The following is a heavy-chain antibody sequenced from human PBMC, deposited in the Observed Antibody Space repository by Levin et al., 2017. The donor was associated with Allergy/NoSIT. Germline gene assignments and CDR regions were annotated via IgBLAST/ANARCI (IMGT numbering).Heavy chain of an antibody. V-gene: IGHV1-69*13. D-gene: IGHD3-9*01. Sequence: ASVKVSCKASGGTFSSYAISWVRQAPGQGLEWMGGIIPIFGTANYAQKFQGRVTITADESTSTAYMEVSSLRSEDTAVYYCARDAHYDILTGYSYDPEYRGQGTLVTVSS. CDR3: ARDAHYDILTGYSYDPEY. J-gene: IGHJ4*02. CDR2: IIPIFGTA. CDR1: GGTFSSYA.